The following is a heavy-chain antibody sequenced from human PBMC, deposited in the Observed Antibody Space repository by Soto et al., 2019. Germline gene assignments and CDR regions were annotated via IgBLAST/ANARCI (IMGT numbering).Heavy chain of an antibody. CDR1: GGSFSGYY. D-gene: IGHD6-19*01. J-gene: IGHJ5*02. CDR2: INHSGST. CDR3: ARGPVAGRLDP. Sequence: SQTLSLTCAVYGGSFSGYYWSWIRQPPGKGLEWIGEINHSGSTNYNPSLKSRVTISVDTSKNQFSLKLSSVTAADTAVYYCARGPVAGRLDPWGQGTLVTVSS. V-gene: IGHV4-34*01.